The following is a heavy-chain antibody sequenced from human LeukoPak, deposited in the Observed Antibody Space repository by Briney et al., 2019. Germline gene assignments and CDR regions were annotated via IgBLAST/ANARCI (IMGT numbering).Heavy chain of an antibody. D-gene: IGHD3-10*01. V-gene: IGHV3-73*01. CDR2: IRSKANSYAT. Sequence: GGSLRLSCAASGFTFSGSAMHWVRQASGKGLEWVGRIRSKANSYATAYAASVKGRFTISRDDSKNTAYLQMNSLKTEDTAVYYCASPSGRGVQNWFDPWGQGTLVTVSS. CDR3: ASPSGRGVQNWFDP. J-gene: IGHJ5*02. CDR1: GFTFSGSA.